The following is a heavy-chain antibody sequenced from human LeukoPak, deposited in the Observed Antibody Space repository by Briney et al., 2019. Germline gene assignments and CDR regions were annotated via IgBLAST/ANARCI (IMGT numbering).Heavy chain of an antibody. J-gene: IGHJ4*02. V-gene: IGHV4-59*02. CDR2: IYHTGST. CDR1: GGSVSDYY. CDR3: ARGGTTVTTVH. Sequence: SETLSLTCTISGGSVSDYYWSWIRQSPGKGLEWIGYIYHTGSTSYSPSLKSRVTISVDTSKNQFSLKLSSVTAADTAVYYCARGGTTVTTVHWGQGTLVTVSS. D-gene: IGHD4-11*01.